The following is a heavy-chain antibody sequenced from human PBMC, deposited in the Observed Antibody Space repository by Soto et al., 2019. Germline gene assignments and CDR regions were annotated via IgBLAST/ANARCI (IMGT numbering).Heavy chain of an antibody. V-gene: IGHV4-4*02. CDR1: GGSISSSYW. Sequence: SETLSLTCAVSGGSISSSYWSSWVRQPPGKGLEWIGEIYHSGSSNYKPSLKSRVTISADNFKNQFSLELSSVTVADTAVYYCARYIAASGTFYFDYWGQGTLVTVSS. CDR3: ARYIAASGTFYFDY. J-gene: IGHJ4*02. D-gene: IGHD6-13*01. CDR2: IYHSGSS.